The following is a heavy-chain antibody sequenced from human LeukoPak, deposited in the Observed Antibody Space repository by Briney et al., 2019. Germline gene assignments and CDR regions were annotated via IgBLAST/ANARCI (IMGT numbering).Heavy chain of an antibody. Sequence: SETLSLTCTVSGGSVSSGSNYWSWIRQPPGKGLEWIGYIHYSGSTSHNPALKSRVTISVDTSKNQFSLKLSAVTAADTAVYYCARVLYGSGTYYFDYWGQGTLVTVSS. J-gene: IGHJ4*02. CDR3: ARVLYGSGTYYFDY. CDR1: GGSVSSGSNY. D-gene: IGHD3-10*01. CDR2: IHYSGST. V-gene: IGHV4-61*01.